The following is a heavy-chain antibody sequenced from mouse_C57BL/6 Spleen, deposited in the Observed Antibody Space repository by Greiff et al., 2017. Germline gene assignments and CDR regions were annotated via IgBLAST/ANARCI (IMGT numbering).Heavy chain of an antibody. CDR3: TTVVATGDFDY. Sequence: QVQLQQSGAELVRPGASVTLSCKASGYTFTDYEMHWVKQTPVHGLEWIGAIDPETGGTAYNQKFKGKAILTADKSSSTAYMELRSLTSEDSAVYYCTTVVATGDFDYWGQGTTLPVAS. D-gene: IGHD1-1*01. CDR2: IDPETGGT. J-gene: IGHJ2*01. CDR1: GYTFTDYE. V-gene: IGHV1-15*01.